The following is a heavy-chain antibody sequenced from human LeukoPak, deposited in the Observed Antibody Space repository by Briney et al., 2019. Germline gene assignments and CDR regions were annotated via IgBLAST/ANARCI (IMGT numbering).Heavy chain of an antibody. V-gene: IGHV4-59*01. D-gene: IGHD4-17*01. J-gene: IGHJ4*02. CDR1: GGSISNYY. CDR2: IYYSGST. Sequence: SETLSLTCTVSGGSISNYYWSWIRQPPGKGLEWIGYIYYSGSTKYNPSLKSRVTISVDTSKNQFSLRLSSVTAADTAVYYCARVDYGDYPALDYWGQGTLVTVSS. CDR3: ARVDYGDYPALDY.